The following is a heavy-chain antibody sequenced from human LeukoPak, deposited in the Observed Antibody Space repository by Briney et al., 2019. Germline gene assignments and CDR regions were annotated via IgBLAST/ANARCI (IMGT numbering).Heavy chain of an antibody. CDR1: GGSISSGASD. D-gene: IGHD3-22*01. CDR3: ARAARQGFTMIVVPFFYFDL. CDR2: INHSGST. V-gene: IGHV4-31*03. Sequence: KASETLSLTCNVSGGSISSGASDWGWIRQHPKRGLEWVGYINHSGSTYYNPSLGSRVTMSVDTSKNQFSLKLSSVTAADSAVYYCARAARQGFTMIVVPFFYFDLWGRGTLVTVSS. J-gene: IGHJ2*01.